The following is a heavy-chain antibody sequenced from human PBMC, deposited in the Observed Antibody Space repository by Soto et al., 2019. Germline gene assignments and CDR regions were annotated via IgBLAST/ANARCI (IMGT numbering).Heavy chain of an antibody. V-gene: IGHV2-5*02. D-gene: IGHD2-15*01. J-gene: IGHJ5*02. CDR3: THRRPFSSYWDGGWFDP. CDR2: IYWDDDK. CDR1: GFSLTTSGVG. Sequence: QITLKESGPTLVKPTQTLTLTCTFSGFSLTTSGVGVGWIRQSPGKALEWLAVIYWDDDKRYSPSLKSRLTSTKDTSKNQVVLTMTNMDPVDTATYYCTHRRPFSSYWDGGWFDPWGQGTLVTVSS.